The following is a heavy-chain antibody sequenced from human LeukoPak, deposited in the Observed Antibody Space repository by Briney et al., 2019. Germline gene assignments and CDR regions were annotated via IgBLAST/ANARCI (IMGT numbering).Heavy chain of an antibody. V-gene: IGHV3-30*01. J-gene: IGHJ4*02. CDR3: ARAVLSYYDILTGYPDY. CDR1: GFTFSSYA. Sequence: GRSLRLSCAASGFTFSSYAMHWVRQAPGKGLEWVAVISYDVSNKYYADSVKGRFTISRDNSKNTLYLQMNSMRAEDTAVYYCARAVLSYYDILTGYPDYWGQGTLVTVSS. D-gene: IGHD3-9*01. CDR2: ISYDVSNK.